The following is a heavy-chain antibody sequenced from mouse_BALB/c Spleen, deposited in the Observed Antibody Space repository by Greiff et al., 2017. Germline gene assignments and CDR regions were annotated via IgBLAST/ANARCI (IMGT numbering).Heavy chain of an antibody. Sequence: VQLQQSGAELVKPGASVKLSCTASGFNIKDTYMHWVKQRPEQGLEWIGRIDPANGNTKYDPKFQGKATITADTSSNTAYLQLSSLTSEDTAVYYCARSAYYGNYDAMDYWGQGTSVTVSS. V-gene: IGHV14-3*02. CDR2: IDPANGNT. CDR3: ARSAYYGNYDAMDY. J-gene: IGHJ4*01. CDR1: GFNIKDTY. D-gene: IGHD2-10*01.